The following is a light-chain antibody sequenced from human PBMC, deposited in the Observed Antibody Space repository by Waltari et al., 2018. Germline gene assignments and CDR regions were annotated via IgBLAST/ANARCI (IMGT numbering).Light chain of an antibody. CDR2: GAS. Sequence: EIVITQSPATLSCSPGKKATLSCRASQSVSSSYLSWYQQKPGQAPRLLIYGASTRATGIPARFSGSGSGTDFTLTISSLQPEDFAVYYCQQDYNLPSFGQGTKVEIK. CDR1: QSVSSSY. J-gene: IGKJ1*01. V-gene: IGKV3D-7*01. CDR3: QQDYNLPS.